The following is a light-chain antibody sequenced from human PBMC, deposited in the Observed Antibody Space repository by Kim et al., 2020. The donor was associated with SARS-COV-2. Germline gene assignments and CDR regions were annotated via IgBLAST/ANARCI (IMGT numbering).Light chain of an antibody. V-gene: IGLV2-18*02. J-gene: IGLJ1*01. CDR3: SSFTSTYTYV. CDR2: EVS. CDR1: NSDMRSYNR. Sequence: QSALTQPPSVSGSPGQSVTISCTGTNSDMRSYNRVCWYQQPPGTAPKLIIYEVSNRPSGVPDRFSGSKSGNTASLTISGLQAEDEADYYCSSFTSTYTYVFGTGTKVTVL.